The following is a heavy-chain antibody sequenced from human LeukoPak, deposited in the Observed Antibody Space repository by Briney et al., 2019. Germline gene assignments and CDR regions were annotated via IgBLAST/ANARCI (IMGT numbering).Heavy chain of an antibody. CDR3: AKDRVQVTMVTTDWYFDI. J-gene: IGHJ2*01. V-gene: IGHV3-23*01. CDR2: ISGSGGST. D-gene: IGHD4-17*01. CDR1: GFTFSSYA. Sequence: GGSLRLSCAASGFTFSSYAMSWVRQAPGKGLEWVSAISGSGGSTYYADSVKGRFTISRDNSKNTLYLQMNSLRAEDTAVYYCAKDRVQVTMVTTDWYFDIWGRGTLVTVSS.